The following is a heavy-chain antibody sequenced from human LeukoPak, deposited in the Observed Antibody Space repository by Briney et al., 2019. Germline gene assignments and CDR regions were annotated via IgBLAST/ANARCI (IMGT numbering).Heavy chain of an antibody. CDR3: ASASNKKYYFES. J-gene: IGHJ4*02. V-gene: IGHV3-66*01. Sequence: GGSLRLSCAASGFTVSPTYMSWVRQAPGRGLGWVSIVYSGGTTYYADSVKGRFTISRDSSKNTLYLQMNSLRGEDTAVYYCASASNKKYYFESWGQGTLVTVSS. D-gene: IGHD4-11*01. CDR2: VYSGGTT. CDR1: GFTVSPTY.